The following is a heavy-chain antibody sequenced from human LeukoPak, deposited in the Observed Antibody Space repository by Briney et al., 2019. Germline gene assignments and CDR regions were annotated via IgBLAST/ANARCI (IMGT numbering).Heavy chain of an antibody. Sequence: SETLSLTCAVYGGSFSGYYWSWIRQPPGKGLEWIGEINHSGSTNYNPSLKSRVTISVDTFNNQFSLKLTSVTAADTAVYYCARGKARAVAGFDYWGQGNLVTVSS. CDR1: GGSFSGYY. V-gene: IGHV4-34*01. CDR2: INHSGST. D-gene: IGHD6-19*01. CDR3: ARGKARAVAGFDY. J-gene: IGHJ4*02.